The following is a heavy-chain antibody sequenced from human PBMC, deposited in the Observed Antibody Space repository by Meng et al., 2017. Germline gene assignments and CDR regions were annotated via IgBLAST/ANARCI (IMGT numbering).Heavy chain of an antibody. Sequence: GQLVQSGAEVKTPGASVKVSCKASGGTFSSYAISWVRQAPGQGLEWMGGIIPIFGTANYAQKFQGRVTITADKSTSTAYMELSSLRSEDTAVYYCASDLPDYYDSSGYPYWGQGTLVTVSS. J-gene: IGHJ4*02. D-gene: IGHD3-22*01. V-gene: IGHV1-69*06. CDR3: ASDLPDYYDSSGYPY. CDR2: IIPIFGTA. CDR1: GGTFSSYA.